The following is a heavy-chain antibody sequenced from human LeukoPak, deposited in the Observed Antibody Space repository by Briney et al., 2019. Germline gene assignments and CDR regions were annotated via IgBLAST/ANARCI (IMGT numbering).Heavy chain of an antibody. CDR3: AIGSGWFDYYYYMDV. V-gene: IGHV1-46*01. CDR2: INPSGGST. J-gene: IGHJ6*03. CDR1: GYTFTGYY. D-gene: IGHD6-19*01. Sequence: ASVKVSCKASGYTFTGYYMHWVRQAPGQGLEWMGIINPSGGSTSYAQKFQGRVTMTRDTSTSTVYMELSSLRSEDTAVYYCAIGSGWFDYYYYMDVWGKGTTVTVSS.